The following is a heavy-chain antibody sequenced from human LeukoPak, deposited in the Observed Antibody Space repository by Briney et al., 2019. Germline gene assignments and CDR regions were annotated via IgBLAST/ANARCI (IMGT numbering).Heavy chain of an antibody. D-gene: IGHD2-15*01. Sequence: SETLSLTCAVSGGSFSNYYWTWIRQPPGKGLEWIGEINHSGTTNYSPSLKSRVTMSVDTSKNQFSLKLSSVTAADTAVYYCARVTDGSGGSCYDYWGQGTLVTVSS. V-gene: IGHV4-34*01. CDR3: ARVTDGSGGSCYDY. CDR2: INHSGTT. J-gene: IGHJ4*02. CDR1: GGSFSNYY.